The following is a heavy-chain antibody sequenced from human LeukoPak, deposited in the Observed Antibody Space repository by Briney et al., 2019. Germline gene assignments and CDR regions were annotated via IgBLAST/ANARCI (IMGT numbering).Heavy chain of an antibody. CDR2: IYYSGST. CDR1: GGSINSYY. D-gene: IGHD4-17*01. CDR3: ARGSGGVTRVDY. V-gene: IGHV4-59*01. J-gene: IGHJ4*02. Sequence: SETLSLTCTVSGGSINSYYWSWVRQPPGKGLEWIGYIYYSGSTNYNPSLKSRVTISVDTSKNQFSLRLGSVTAADTAVYYCARGSGGVTRVDYWGQGTLVTVSS.